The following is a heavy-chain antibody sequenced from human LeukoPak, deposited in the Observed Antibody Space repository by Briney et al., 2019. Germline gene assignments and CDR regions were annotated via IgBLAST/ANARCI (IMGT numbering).Heavy chain of an antibody. Sequence: ASVKVSCKASGYTFTGYYMHWVRQAPGQGLEWMGRINPNSGGTNYAQKFQGRVTMTRDTSISTAYMELSRLRSDDTAVYYCARDRSIYSAFDTWGQGTMVTVSS. CDR1: GYTFTGYY. J-gene: IGHJ3*02. CDR3: ARDRSIYSAFDT. CDR2: INPNSGGT. V-gene: IGHV1-2*06. D-gene: IGHD1-26*01.